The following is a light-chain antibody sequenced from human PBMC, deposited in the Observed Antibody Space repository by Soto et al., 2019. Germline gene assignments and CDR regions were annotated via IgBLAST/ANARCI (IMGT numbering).Light chain of an antibody. CDR1: SSDVGNYNR. CDR3: SSYTISGTMV. Sequence: QSVLTQPPSVSGSPGQSVTISCTGTSSDVGNYNRVSWYQQPPGTVPKLLISEVSNRPSGVPDRFSGSKSGNTASLTISGLQAEDEAEYYCSSYTISGTMVFGGGTKLTVL. CDR2: EVS. J-gene: IGLJ2*01. V-gene: IGLV2-18*02.